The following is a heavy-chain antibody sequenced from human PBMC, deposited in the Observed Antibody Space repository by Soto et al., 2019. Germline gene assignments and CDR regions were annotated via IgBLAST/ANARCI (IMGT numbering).Heavy chain of an antibody. V-gene: IGHV4-59*08. J-gene: IGHJ4*02. CDR2: IYYSGST. Sequence: QVQLQESGPGLVKPSENLSLSCAVSGGSMRSYYWSWIRQPPGKGLEWIGYIYYSGSTNYNPSLKGRVTMALDTSKNQFSLKLSTVTAADTALYFCARTSSSWPYYFDNWGQGTLVTVSS. CDR1: GGSMRSYY. D-gene: IGHD6-13*01. CDR3: ARTSSSWPYYFDN.